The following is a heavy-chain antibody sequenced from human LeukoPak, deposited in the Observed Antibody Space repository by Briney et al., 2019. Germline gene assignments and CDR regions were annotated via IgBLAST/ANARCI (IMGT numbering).Heavy chain of an antibody. Sequence: GGSLTLSCVASGFTFSSYWMSWVRQAPGKGLEWVANIKQDGNEKYYVDSVKGRFIISRDNAKNSLYLQMNSLRVEDTAVYYCARGVVIGSVWGQGTLVTVSS. CDR1: GFTFSSYW. V-gene: IGHV3-7*01. CDR3: ARGVVIGSV. CDR2: IKQDGNEK. D-gene: IGHD5/OR15-5a*01. J-gene: IGHJ4*02.